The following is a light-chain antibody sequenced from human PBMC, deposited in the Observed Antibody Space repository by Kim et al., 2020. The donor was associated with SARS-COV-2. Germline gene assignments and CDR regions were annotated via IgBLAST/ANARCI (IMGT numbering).Light chain of an antibody. CDR1: SLRSYY. J-gene: IGLJ2*01. CDR2: GKN. Sequence: SALTQDPAVSVALGQPVRITCPGDSLRSYYATWYQQKPGQAPIVVIYGKNNRPSGIPDRFSGSSSGNTASLTITGTQAGDEADYYCNSRDSNDNVVFGG. CDR3: NSRDSNDNVV. V-gene: IGLV3-19*01.